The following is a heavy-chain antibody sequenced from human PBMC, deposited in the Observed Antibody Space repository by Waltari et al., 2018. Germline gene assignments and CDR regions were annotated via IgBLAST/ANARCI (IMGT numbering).Heavy chain of an antibody. J-gene: IGHJ6*02. Sequence: QVQLQESGPGLVKPSETLSLTCTVSGGSISSHYWSWIRQPPGKGLERIGYIYYSGSTNYNPSLKSRVTISVDTSKNQFSLKLSSVTAADTAVYYCARIGVGVTKDHYYYYYGMDVWGQGTTVTVSS. V-gene: IGHV4-59*11. CDR2: IYYSGST. CDR3: ARIGVGVTKDHYYYYYGMDV. CDR1: GGSISSHY. D-gene: IGHD2-21*02.